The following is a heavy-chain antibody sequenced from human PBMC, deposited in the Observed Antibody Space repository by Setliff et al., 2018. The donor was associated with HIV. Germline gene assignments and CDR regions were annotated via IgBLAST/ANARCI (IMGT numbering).Heavy chain of an antibody. D-gene: IGHD3-10*01. J-gene: IGHJ6*03. CDR2: IKQDGSET. CDR3: VRDAVDYGTDFYSYYYYYMDV. V-gene: IGHV3-7*04. CDR1: GFSFNSFW. Sequence: GESLRLSCAASGFSFNSFWMTWVRQAPGKGLEWVANIKQDGSETYYVDSVKGRFTISRDNDKSSLSLQMNDLRTEDTAVYYCVRDAVDYGTDFYSYYYYYMDVWGKGTTVTVSS.